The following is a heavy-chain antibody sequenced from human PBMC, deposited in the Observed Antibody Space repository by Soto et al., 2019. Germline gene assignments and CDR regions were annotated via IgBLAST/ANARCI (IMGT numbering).Heavy chain of an antibody. CDR2: INHSGST. D-gene: IGHD3-9*01. Sequence: PSETLSLTCAVYGGSFSGYYWSWIRQPPGKGLEWIGEINHSGSTNYNPSLKSRVTISVDTSKNHFSLKLSSVTAADTAVCYCTKDAKFDDIYTGYFVNDLWGQGTPVTVSS. CDR1: GGSFSGYY. J-gene: IGHJ5*02. V-gene: IGHV4-34*01. CDR3: TKDAKFDDIYTGYFVNDL.